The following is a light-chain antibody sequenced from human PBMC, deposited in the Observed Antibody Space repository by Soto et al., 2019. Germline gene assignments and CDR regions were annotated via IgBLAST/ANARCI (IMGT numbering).Light chain of an antibody. J-gene: IGLJ2*01. V-gene: IGLV2-14*01. Sequence: HSALTQPASVSGSPGQSITISCTGTSSDVGGYDYVSWYQHPPGKAPKLIIYEVSSRPSGVSSRFSGSKSGNTASLTISGLQAEDEADYYCSSYTSSSVVFGGGTKVTVL. CDR2: EVS. CDR1: SSDVGGYDY. CDR3: SSYTSSSVV.